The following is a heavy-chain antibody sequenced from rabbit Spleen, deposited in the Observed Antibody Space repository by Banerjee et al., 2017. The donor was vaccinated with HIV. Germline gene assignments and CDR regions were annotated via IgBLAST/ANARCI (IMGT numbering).Heavy chain of an antibody. Sequence: QEQLEESGGDLVKPGASLTLTCKASGLDFSSRYWICWVRQTPGKGLEWIACIDVGQSGSTYYASWAKGRLTISTTSPTTVTLQMTSLTAADTATYFCARDSAGREDFNLWGPGTLVTVS. CDR2: IDVGQSGST. CDR1: GLDFSSRYW. D-gene: IGHD4-2*01. J-gene: IGHJ4*01. CDR3: ARDSAGREDFNL. V-gene: IGHV1S45*01.